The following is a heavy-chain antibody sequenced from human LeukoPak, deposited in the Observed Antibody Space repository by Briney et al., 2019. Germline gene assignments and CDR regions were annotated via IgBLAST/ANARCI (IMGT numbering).Heavy chain of an antibody. V-gene: IGHV1-2*02. CDR1: GYTFTGYY. Sequence: ASVKVSCKASGYTFTGYYMHWVRQAPGQGLEWMGWIKPNNGGTNYAQRFQGRVTMTRDTSISTAYMELSRLRSDDTAVYYCARARGDIVVVPAAIWFDPWGQGTLVTVSS. CDR2: IKPNNGGT. CDR3: ARARGDIVVVPAAIWFDP. J-gene: IGHJ5*02. D-gene: IGHD2-2*01.